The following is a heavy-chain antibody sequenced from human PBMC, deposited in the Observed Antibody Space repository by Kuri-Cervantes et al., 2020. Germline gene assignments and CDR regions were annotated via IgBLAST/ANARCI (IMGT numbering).Heavy chain of an antibody. CDR3: ARASNSITTELDY. Sequence: SETLSLTCAVYGGSFSGYYWSWIRQPPGKGLEWIGEINHSGSTNYNPSLKSRVTISVDTSKNQFSLKLSSVTAADTAVYYCARASNSITTELDYWGQGTLVTVSS. D-gene: IGHD3-10*01. CDR1: GGSFSGYY. J-gene: IGHJ4*02. CDR2: INHSGST. V-gene: IGHV4-34*01.